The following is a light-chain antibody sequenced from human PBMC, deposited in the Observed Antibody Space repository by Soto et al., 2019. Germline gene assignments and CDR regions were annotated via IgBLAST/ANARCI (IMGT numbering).Light chain of an antibody. CDR1: TGAVTSGHY. CDR3: LISYSAIGV. J-gene: IGLJ2*01. CDR2: DTS. Sequence: QAVVTQEPSLTVSPGGTVTLTCGSSTGAVTSGHYPYWFQQKPGQAPRTMIFDTSNKHSYTPARFSGSLLGGKAALTLSGAQPEDEADYYCLISYSAIGVFGGGTKLTVL. V-gene: IGLV7-46*01.